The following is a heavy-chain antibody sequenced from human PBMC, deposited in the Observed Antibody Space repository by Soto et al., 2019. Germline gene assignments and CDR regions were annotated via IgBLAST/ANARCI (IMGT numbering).Heavy chain of an antibody. V-gene: IGHV3-23*01. CDR1: GFTFSSYA. Sequence: PGGSLRLSCAASGFTFSSYAMSWVRQAQGKGLEWVSAISGSGGSTYYADSVKGRFTISRDNSKNTLYLQMNSLRAEDTAVYYCAKDSAADYDFWSGYFHFDYWGQGTLVTVSS. D-gene: IGHD3-3*01. CDR2: ISGSGGST. J-gene: IGHJ4*02. CDR3: AKDSAADYDFWSGYFHFDY.